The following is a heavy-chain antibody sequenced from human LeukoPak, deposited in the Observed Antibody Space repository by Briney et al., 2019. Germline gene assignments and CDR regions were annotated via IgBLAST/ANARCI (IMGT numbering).Heavy chain of an antibody. J-gene: IGHJ4*02. V-gene: IGHV4-59*01. Sequence: SETLSLTCTVSGGSISSYYWSWIRQPPGKGLEWLGYIYYSGSTNYNPSLKSRVTISVDTSKNQFSLNLSSVTAADTAVYYCARDNRPYSSGWYWGYWGQGTLVTVSS. CDR1: GGSISSYY. D-gene: IGHD6-19*01. CDR2: IYYSGST. CDR3: ARDNRPYSSGWYWGY.